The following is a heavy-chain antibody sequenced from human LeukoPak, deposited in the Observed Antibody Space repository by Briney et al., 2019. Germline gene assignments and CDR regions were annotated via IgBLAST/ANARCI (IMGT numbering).Heavy chain of an antibody. CDR1: GGSISSYY. J-gene: IGHJ6*03. Sequence: KPSETLSLTCTVSGGSISSYYWSWIRQLPGERLEWIGFVYHNGRTTYNPSLESRVTISVDTSRNQVSLNLRFVTAADTALYFCARRRAESSGPSFYYFYMDVWGKGTTVSVSS. CDR3: ARRRAESSGPSFYYFYMDV. V-gene: IGHV4-59*01. CDR2: VYHNGRT. D-gene: IGHD2-8*02.